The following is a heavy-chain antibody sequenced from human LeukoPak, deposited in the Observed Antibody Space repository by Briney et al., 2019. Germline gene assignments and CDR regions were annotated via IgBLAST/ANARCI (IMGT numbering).Heavy chain of an antibody. Sequence: AASVKVSCKASGGTFSSYAISRVRQAPGQGLEWMGGIIPIFGTANYAQKFQGRVTITADESTSTAYMELSSLRSEDTAVYYCARLKYSFGYWFDPWGQGTLVTVSS. CDR3: ARLKYSFGYWFDP. CDR2: IIPIFGTA. J-gene: IGHJ5*02. V-gene: IGHV1-69*13. D-gene: IGHD5-18*01. CDR1: GGTFSSYA.